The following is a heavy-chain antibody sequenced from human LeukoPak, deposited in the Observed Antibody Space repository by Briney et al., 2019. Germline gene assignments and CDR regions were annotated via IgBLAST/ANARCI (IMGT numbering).Heavy chain of an antibody. V-gene: IGHV4-59*12. CDR2: IYYSGST. CDR3: ARRESGDYEGMY. Sequence: SETLSLTCTVSGGSISSYYWSWTRQPPGKGLEWIGYIYYSGSTNYNPSLKSRVTVSVDTSKNQFSLKMSSVTAADTATYYCARRESGDYEGMYWGQGTLVTVSS. D-gene: IGHD4-17*01. CDR1: GGSISSYY. J-gene: IGHJ4*02.